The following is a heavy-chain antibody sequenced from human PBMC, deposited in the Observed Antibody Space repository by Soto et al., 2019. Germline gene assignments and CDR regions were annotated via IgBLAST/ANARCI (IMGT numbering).Heavy chain of an antibody. CDR3: ARDTRGADY. J-gene: IGHJ4*02. D-gene: IGHD5-12*01. CDR2: IKENRNEQ. Sequence: GGSLRLSCAASGFTFHTHWMSWVRQAPGKGLEWVAYIKENRNEQYYVDSVRGRFTISKDNAKNSLYLQMNSLRAEDTAVYYCARDTRGADYWGQGTLVTVSS. CDR1: GFTFHTHW. V-gene: IGHV3-7*01.